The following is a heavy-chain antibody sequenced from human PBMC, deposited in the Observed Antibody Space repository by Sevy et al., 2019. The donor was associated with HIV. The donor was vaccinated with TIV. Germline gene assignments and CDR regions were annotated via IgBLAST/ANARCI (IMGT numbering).Heavy chain of an antibody. CDR2: MRKDGLTT. CDR3: TRETTYYDASGPVPGDI. D-gene: IGHD3-16*01. CDR1: IFTFNIYG. Sequence: GGSLRLSCAASIFTFNIYGMQWVRQAPGKGLEWVAYMRKDGLTTYYADSVKGRFTISRDSSKNTLYLQMNSLRIEDAALYYCTRETTYYDASGPVPGDIWGQGTMVTV. J-gene: IGHJ3*02. V-gene: IGHV3-30*02.